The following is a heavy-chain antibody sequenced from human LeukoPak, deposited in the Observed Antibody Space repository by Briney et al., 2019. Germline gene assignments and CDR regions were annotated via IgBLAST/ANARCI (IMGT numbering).Heavy chain of an antibody. CDR2: IYSGGST. CDR1: GFTVSSNY. Sequence: GESLKISCAASGFTVSSNYMSWVRQAPGKGLEWVSVIYSGGSTYYADSVKGRFTISRDNSKNTLYLQMNSLRAEDTAVYYCARDSGVRYFDYWGQGTLVTVSS. CDR3: ARDSGVRYFDY. J-gene: IGHJ4*02. V-gene: IGHV3-53*01. D-gene: IGHD3-10*01.